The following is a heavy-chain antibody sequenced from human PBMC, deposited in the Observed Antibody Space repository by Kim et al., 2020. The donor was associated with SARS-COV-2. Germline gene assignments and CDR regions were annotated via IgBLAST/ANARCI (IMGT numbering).Heavy chain of an antibody. J-gene: IGHJ4*02. CDR3: ARIEGPLWHGSRY. Sequence: ASVKVSCKTSGYPFTIFSLVWVRQAPGQGLEWMGWSNSNNGNPTYAQGFTGRFVFSLDTSVTTAYLQINGLKAEDTAVYYCARIEGPLWHGSRYWGQGTL. D-gene: IGHD3-10*01. V-gene: IGHV7-4-1*02. CDR1: GYPFTIFS. CDR2: SNSNNGNP.